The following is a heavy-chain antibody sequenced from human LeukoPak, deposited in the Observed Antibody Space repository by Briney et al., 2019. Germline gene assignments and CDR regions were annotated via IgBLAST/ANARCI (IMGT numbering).Heavy chain of an antibody. D-gene: IGHD6-19*01. V-gene: IGHV3-7*01. CDR3: ATIEAVRFHY. CDR1: GFTFSSHW. Sequence: PGGSLRLSCAASGFTFSSHWMAWVRQAPGKGLEWVANIKQDGTEKYYMDSVKGRFTISRDNAKNSLYLQMNSLRPEDTAVYYCATIEAVRFHYWGQGTLVTVSS. CDR2: IKQDGTEK. J-gene: IGHJ4*02.